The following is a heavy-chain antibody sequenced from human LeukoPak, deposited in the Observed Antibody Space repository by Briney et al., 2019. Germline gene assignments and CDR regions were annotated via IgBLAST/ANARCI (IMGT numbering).Heavy chain of an antibody. CDR3: ARSPPAVTSVPYYFDY. Sequence: GASVTVSCKASGYTFTTYGFSWVRQAPGQGLEWMGWISAYNGNINYAQKLQGRVTMTTDTSTSTAYMELRSLTSDDTAVYYCARSPPAVTSVPYYFDYWGQGTLVTVSS. CDR1: GYTFTTYG. CDR2: ISAYNGNI. J-gene: IGHJ4*02. V-gene: IGHV1-18*01. D-gene: IGHD4-17*01.